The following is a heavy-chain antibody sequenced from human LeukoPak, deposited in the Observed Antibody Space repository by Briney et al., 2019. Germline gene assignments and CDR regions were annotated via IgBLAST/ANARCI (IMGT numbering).Heavy chain of an antibody. D-gene: IGHD1-14*01. V-gene: IGHV4-34*01. CDR2: INHSGST. Sequence: SETLSLTCAVYGGSFSGYYWSWIRQPPGKGLEWIGEINHSGSTNYNPSLKSRVTISVDTSKNQFSLKLSSVTAADTAVYYCARRAVSSSNRTPFDYWGQGTLVTVPS. CDR1: GGSFSGYY. CDR3: ARRAVSSSNRTPFDY. J-gene: IGHJ4*02.